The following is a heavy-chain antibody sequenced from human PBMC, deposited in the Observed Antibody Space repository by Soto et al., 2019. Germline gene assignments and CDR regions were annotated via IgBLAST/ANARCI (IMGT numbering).Heavy chain of an antibody. D-gene: IGHD6-6*01. CDR1: SGSLSGYY. CDR3: ARAPKVSGSAQTRPDF. J-gene: IGHJ4*02. Sequence: SETLSLSCSLYSGSLSGYYWSWIRQPPGKGLGWIGEISPSGTTNYSPSLKSRVSISVDTSKNQFSLNLTSLTAADTAVYYCARAPKVSGSAQTRPDFWGQGSLVPASS. V-gene: IGHV4-34*01. CDR2: ISPSGTT.